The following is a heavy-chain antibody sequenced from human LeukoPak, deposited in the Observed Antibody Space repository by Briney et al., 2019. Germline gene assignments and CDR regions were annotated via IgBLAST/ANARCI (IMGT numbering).Heavy chain of an antibody. Sequence: GGSLRLSCAASGFTLRYYAMIWVPPAPGKGLDWGSVIAGGGGGTYYADSVKGRFTISRDTSKNTLYLQMNGLRAEDTAVYCCAKALTGEDYGMDVWGQGTTVTVSS. CDR1: GFTLRYYA. J-gene: IGHJ6*02. CDR2: IAGGGGGT. D-gene: IGHD2-15*01. V-gene: IGHV3-23*01. CDR3: AKALTGEDYGMDV.